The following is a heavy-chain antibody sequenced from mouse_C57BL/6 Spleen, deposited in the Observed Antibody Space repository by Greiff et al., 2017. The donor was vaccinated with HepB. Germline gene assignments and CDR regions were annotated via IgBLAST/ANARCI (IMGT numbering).Heavy chain of an antibody. Sequence: VHVKQSGPELVTPGASVKISCTASGFSFTDYNMHWVKQSNGKGLEWIGVINPDYGTTSYKQKFKGKATLTVDPATSTAYMQLNSLTSDDSAVYYCERVRLRVCAIDVWGQGTSVTVSS. V-gene: IGHV1-39*01. CDR1: GFSFTDYN. J-gene: IGHJ4*01. CDR3: ERVRLRVCAIDV. D-gene: IGHD2-2*01. CDR2: INPDYGTT.